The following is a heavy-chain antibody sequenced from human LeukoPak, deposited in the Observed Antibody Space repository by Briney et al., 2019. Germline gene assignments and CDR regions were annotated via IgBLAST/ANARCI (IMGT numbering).Heavy chain of an antibody. Sequence: ASVKVSCKASGYTFTGYYIHWVRPAPGQGLEWMGWINPNSGGTNYAQKFQGRVTMTRDTSISTAYMELSTVRSDDTAVYYCAKNYQLLSYNCFDPWGQGTLVTVSS. CDR1: GYTFTGYY. CDR2: INPNSGGT. J-gene: IGHJ5*02. V-gene: IGHV1-2*02. D-gene: IGHD2-2*01. CDR3: AKNYQLLSYNCFDP.